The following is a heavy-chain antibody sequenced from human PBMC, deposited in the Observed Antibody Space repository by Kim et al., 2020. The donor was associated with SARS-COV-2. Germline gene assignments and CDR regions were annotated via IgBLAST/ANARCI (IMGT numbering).Heavy chain of an antibody. Sequence: GGSLRLSCAASGFTFSKYGLHWVRQAPGKGLEWVAVISDDGRQGYYADSVRGRFTISRDTSRNTLLLQMDSLRAEDTAVYYCANLKPSITLTGWGQGTLVTVSS. CDR2: ISDDGRQG. CDR1: GFTFSKYG. D-gene: IGHD6-19*01. CDR3: ANLKPSITLTG. V-gene: IGHV3-30*18. J-gene: IGHJ4*02.